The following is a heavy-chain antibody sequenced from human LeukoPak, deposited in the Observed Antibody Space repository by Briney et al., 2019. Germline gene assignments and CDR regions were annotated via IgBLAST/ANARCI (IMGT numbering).Heavy chain of an antibody. J-gene: IGHJ4*02. D-gene: IGHD4-17*01. CDR1: GYTFTGYY. Sequence: GASVKVSCKASGYTFTGYYMHWVRQAPGQGLEWMGWINPNSGGTNYAQKFQGRVTMTRDTSISTAYMELRSLRSDDTAVYYCARGPPYDYGDYDPVYWGQGTLVTVSS. CDR2: INPNSGGT. CDR3: ARGPPYDYGDYDPVY. V-gene: IGHV1-2*02.